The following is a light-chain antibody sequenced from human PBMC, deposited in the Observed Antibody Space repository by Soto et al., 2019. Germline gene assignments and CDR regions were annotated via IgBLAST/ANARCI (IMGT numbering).Light chain of an antibody. CDR3: QQSYSTPSWT. CDR1: KSISSY. Sequence: DMVVIKCSSALSAGEGGRARITSQQSKSISSYLNWYQQKPGKAPKLLIYDASNLETGFPSRFSGSGSGTDFTLTISSLQPEDFATYYGQQSYSTPSWTLGQGTKVDIK. V-gene: IGKV1-39*01. J-gene: IGKJ1*01. CDR2: DAS.